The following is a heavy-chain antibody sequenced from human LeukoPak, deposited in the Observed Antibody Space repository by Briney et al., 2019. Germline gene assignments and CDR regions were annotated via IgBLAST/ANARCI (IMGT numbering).Heavy chain of an antibody. V-gene: IGHV4-31*03. CDR2: IHYSRGT. CDR1: GGSISSGNFY. J-gene: IGHJ4*02. CDR3: VRSGGYQGGY. Sequence: PSETLSLTCTVSGGSISSGNFYWRWTRQHPGTGLEWIGYIHYSRGTDYNPSLRSRVTISLDTSNDQFSLKLSSVTAADTAVYYCVRSGGYQGGYWGQGTLVTVSS. D-gene: IGHD2-2*01.